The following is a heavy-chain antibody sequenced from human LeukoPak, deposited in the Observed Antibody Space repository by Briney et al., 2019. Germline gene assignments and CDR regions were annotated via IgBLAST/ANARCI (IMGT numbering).Heavy chain of an antibody. CDR1: GGSISSYY. CDR3: ARLTLPGYFDY. V-gene: IGHV4-59*08. D-gene: IGHD7-27*01. Sequence: SETLSLTCTVSGGSISSYYWSWIRQPPGKGLEWIGYIYYSGSTNYNPSLKSRVTISVDTSKNQFSLKLSSVTAADTAVYYCARLTLPGYFDYWGQGTLVTVSS. J-gene: IGHJ4*02. CDR2: IYYSGST.